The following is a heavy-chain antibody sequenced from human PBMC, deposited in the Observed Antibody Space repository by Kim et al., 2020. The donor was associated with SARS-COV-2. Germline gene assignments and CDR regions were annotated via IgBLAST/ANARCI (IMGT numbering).Heavy chain of an antibody. CDR2: ISAYNGHT. J-gene: IGHJ4*02. CDR1: GYTFSSYT. V-gene: IGHV1-18*04. Sequence: ASVKVSCKASGYTFSSYTITWVRQAPGQGLEWMGWISAYNGHTNYARNFQGRLTMTTDTSTSTAYMELRSLRSDDTAVYYCARDPALCSGSTCYLYYWGQGTLVTVAA. CDR3: ARDPALCSGSTCYLYY. D-gene: IGHD2-15*01.